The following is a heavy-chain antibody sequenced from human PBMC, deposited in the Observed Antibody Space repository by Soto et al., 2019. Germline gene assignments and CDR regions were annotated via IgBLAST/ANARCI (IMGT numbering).Heavy chain of an antibody. J-gene: IGHJ6*03. V-gene: IGHV1-24*01. D-gene: IGHD3-3*01. Sequence: ASVKVSCKVSGDTLTELSMHWVRQAPGKGLEWMGGFDPEDGETIYAQKFQGRVTMTEDTSTDTAYMELSSLRSEDTAVYYCATGPGGHLRFLEWLQSRYYYSYYLDVWGKGTTVTVSS. CDR3: ATGPGGHLRFLEWLQSRYYYSYYLDV. CDR1: GDTLTELS. CDR2: FDPEDGET.